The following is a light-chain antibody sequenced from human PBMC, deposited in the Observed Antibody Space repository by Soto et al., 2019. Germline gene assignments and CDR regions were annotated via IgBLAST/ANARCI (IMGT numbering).Light chain of an antibody. V-gene: IGLV2-14*03. Sequence: QSALTQPASVSGSPGQSITISCTGTSSDVGGYNYVSWYQHHPGKAPKLMIYDVSNRPSGVSNRFSGSKSGNTASLTISGLLPEDEADYYCSSYTTSNTRQIVLGTGTKVTVL. CDR2: DVS. CDR1: SSDVGGYNY. J-gene: IGLJ1*01. CDR3: SSYTTSNTRQIV.